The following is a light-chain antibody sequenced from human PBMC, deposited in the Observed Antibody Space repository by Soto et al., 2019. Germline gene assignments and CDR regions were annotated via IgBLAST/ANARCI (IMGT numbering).Light chain of an antibody. CDR1: QSVGTY. V-gene: IGKV3-11*01. Sequence: EIVLTQSPATLSLSPGERATLSCSASQSVGTYFAWYHQKPGQAPRLLIYDSSNRATGIAARFSGSGSGTDFTLTISSLEPEDFAVYYCQQRSDWPSTFGGGTKVEIK. CDR2: DSS. CDR3: QQRSDWPST. J-gene: IGKJ4*01.